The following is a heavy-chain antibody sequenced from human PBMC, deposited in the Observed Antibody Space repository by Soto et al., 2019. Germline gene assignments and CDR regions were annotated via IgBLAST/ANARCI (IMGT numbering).Heavy chain of an antibody. CDR3: ARATEYSTLFDY. V-gene: IGHV4-34*01. CDR1: GGSFSGYY. D-gene: IGHD6-6*01. Sequence: QVQLQQWGAGLLKPSETLSLTCAVYGGSFSGYYWSWIRQPPGKGLEWIGEINHSGSTNYNPSLKSRDTISVDTSKNQFSLKLSSVTAADTAVYYCARATEYSTLFDYWGQGTLVTVSS. J-gene: IGHJ4*02. CDR2: INHSGST.